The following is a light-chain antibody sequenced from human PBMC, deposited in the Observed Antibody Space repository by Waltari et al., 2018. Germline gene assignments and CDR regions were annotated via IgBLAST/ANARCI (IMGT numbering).Light chain of an antibody. Sequence: DIQMTQSPSSLSASVGDRVSITCRARQSISSYLNWYQQKPGKAPKLRIYAASSLQSGVPSRFSGNGSETDFTHTISSLQPEDSATYYCQQRYSTRTFGQGTKLEIK. CDR1: QSISSY. CDR3: QQRYSTRT. J-gene: IGKJ2*02. CDR2: AAS. V-gene: IGKV1-39*01.